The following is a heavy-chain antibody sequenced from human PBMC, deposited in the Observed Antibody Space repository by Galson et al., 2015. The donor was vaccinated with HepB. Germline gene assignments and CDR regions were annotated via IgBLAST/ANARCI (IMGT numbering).Heavy chain of an antibody. CDR1: GFTFSSYA. D-gene: IGHD2-2*01. V-gene: IGHV3-23*01. CDR3: ANLPDDCSSTSCPDY. J-gene: IGHJ4*02. CDR2: ISGSGGST. Sequence: SLRLSCAASGFTFSSYAMSWVRQAPGKGLEWVSAISGSGGSTYYADSAKGRFTISRDNSKNTLYLQMNSLRAEDTAVYYCANLPDDCSSTSCPDYWGQGTLVTVSS.